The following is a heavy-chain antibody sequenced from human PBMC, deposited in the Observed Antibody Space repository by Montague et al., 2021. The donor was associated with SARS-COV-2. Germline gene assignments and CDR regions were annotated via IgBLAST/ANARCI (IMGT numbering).Heavy chain of an antibody. D-gene: IGHD3-16*01. CDR2: MKSSGST. V-gene: IGHV4-59*11. CDR1: GASINGHH. CDR3: ARDLGDRDGGFDY. J-gene: IGHJ4*02. Sequence: SETLSLTCIVSGASINGHHWSWIRQPPGRGLEWIGYMKSSGSTNYKPSLKSRVTISVDTSKKQVSLKMISVTAADTAVYYCARDLGDRDGGFDYWGQGTLVTVSS.